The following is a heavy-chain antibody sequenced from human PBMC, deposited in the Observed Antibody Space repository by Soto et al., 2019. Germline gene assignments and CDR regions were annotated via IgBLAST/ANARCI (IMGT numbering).Heavy chain of an antibody. V-gene: IGHV1-18*01. CDR1: GYTFTSYG. CDR2: ISAYNGNT. CDR3: ARDNVAGTSLPFDY. Sequence: QVQLVQSGAEVKKPGASVKVSCKASGYTFTSYGISWVRQAPGQGLERMGWISAYNGNTNNAQKLQGRVTMTTDTSKSTAYMEVRSRRSDDTAVYYCARDNVAGTSLPFDYWGQGTLVTVSS. J-gene: IGHJ4*02. D-gene: IGHD6-19*01.